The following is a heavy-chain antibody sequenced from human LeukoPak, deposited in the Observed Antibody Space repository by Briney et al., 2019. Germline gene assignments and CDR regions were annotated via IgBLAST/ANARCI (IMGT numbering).Heavy chain of an antibody. V-gene: IGHV4-4*02. CDR1: GGSISSDNW. J-gene: IGHJ4*02. D-gene: IGHD3-22*01. CDR2: IYQSGST. Sequence: KPSGTLSLTCAVSGGSISSDNWWTWVRQPPGKGLEWIGQIYQSGSTNYNPSLKSRVTISVDKSKNQFSLKLSSVTAADTAIYYCARDLVDSGGYYFDYWGQGTLVTVSS. CDR3: ARDLVDSGGYYFDY.